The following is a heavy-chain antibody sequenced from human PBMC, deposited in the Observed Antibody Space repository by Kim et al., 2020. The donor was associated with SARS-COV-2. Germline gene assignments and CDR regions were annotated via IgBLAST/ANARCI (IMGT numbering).Heavy chain of an antibody. CDR1: GGSIRSGGKF. J-gene: IGHJ4*02. D-gene: IGHD2-2*01. CDR2: ICYSGNS. V-gene: IGHV4-31*03. Sequence: SETLSLTCSVSGGSIRSGGKFWTWIRQHPAKGLEWFGYICYSGNSHYSPSLRSRLSISLQTSENQFSLELTSVTAADTAVYYCARGQPLDYWGQGILVTVSS. CDR3: ARGQPLDY.